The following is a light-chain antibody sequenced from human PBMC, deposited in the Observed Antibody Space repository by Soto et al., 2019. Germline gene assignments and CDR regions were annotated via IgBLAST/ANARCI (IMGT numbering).Light chain of an antibody. Sequence: QSVLTQPASVSGSPGQSITISCTGTSSDVGSYNLVSWYQQHPGKAPKLMIYEGSKRPSGVSNRFSGSKSGNTASLTISGLQAEDEVDYYCCSYAGSSTWVFGGGTKVTVL. CDR2: EGS. J-gene: IGLJ3*02. V-gene: IGLV2-23*01. CDR1: SSDVGSYNL. CDR3: CSYAGSSTWV.